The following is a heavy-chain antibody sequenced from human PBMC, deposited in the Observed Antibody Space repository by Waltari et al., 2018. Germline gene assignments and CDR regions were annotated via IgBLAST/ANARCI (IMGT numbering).Heavy chain of an antibody. CDR1: GGSVDNFY. D-gene: IGHD1-26*01. Sequence: QVQLQESGPGLVKPSETLSLTCTVSGGSVDNFYWSWIRQPAGKGLEWIGRIYANGNTNYIPSLKTRVTMSEDMSKNELSLTLTSVTAADTAVYYCAKMAAKVGAHDAFDIWGQGTMVIVSS. V-gene: IGHV4-4*07. CDR3: AKMAAKVGAHDAFDI. CDR2: IYANGNT. J-gene: IGHJ3*02.